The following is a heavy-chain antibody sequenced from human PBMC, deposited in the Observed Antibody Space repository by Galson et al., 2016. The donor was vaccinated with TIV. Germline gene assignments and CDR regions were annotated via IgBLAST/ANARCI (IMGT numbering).Heavy chain of an antibody. CDR1: GFTFEHYG. CDR2: INGNGGAT. V-gene: IGHV3-20*04. CDR3: AREFFCGGSCYYFDQ. Sequence: LRLSCAASGFTFEHYGLSWVRQAPGKGLEWVANINGNGGATGYAGSVKGRFTISRDNAKNSLFLQMSSLRVEDTALYYCAREFFCGGSCYYFDQWGQGTPVSVSS. D-gene: IGHD2-21*01. J-gene: IGHJ4*02.